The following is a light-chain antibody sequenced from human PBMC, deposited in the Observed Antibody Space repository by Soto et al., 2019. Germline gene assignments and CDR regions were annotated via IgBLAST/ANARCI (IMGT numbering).Light chain of an antibody. V-gene: IGKV3D-20*02. CDR3: QQRGNRPPWT. Sequence: EIVLTQSPGTLSLSPGERATLSCRASQTVSSSYLAWYQQKPGQAPRLLIYDASNRATGIPARFSGSGSGTDFTLTISSLEPEDFAVYYCQQRGNRPPWTFGQRTKVDIK. J-gene: IGKJ1*01. CDR1: QTVSSSY. CDR2: DAS.